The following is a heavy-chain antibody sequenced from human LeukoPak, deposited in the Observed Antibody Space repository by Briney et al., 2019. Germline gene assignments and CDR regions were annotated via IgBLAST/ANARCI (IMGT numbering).Heavy chain of an antibody. CDR1: GGSISTYY. D-gene: IGHD2-2*02. V-gene: IGHV4-4*07. Sequence: SETLSLTCTVSGGSISTYYWSWIRQPAGKGLEWIGRIYTSGSTYYNPSLKSRVTISVDTSKNQFSLKLSSVTAADTAVYYCARDPGYCSSTSCYTPHYYYYYMDVWGKGTTVTVSS. CDR3: ARDPGYCSSTSCYTPHYYYYYMDV. J-gene: IGHJ6*03. CDR2: IYTSGST.